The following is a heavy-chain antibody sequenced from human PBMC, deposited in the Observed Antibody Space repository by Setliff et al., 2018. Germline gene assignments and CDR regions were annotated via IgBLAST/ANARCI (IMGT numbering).Heavy chain of an antibody. CDR1: GASVRTYY. CDR3: ARSVDPDV. CDR2: IYGMGET. J-gene: IGHJ6*04. V-gene: IGHV4-4*08. Sequence: PSETLSLTCTVSGASVRTYYWTWSRQPPGKGLEWIGNIYGMGETKYHPSLKSRVTISLDKTKNAFSLRLTSVTAADTGVYFCARSVDPDVWGKGTTVTVSS.